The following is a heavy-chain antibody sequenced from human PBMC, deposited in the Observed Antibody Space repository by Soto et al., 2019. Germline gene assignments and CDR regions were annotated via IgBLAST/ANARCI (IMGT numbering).Heavy chain of an antibody. CDR2: IYPDDSDT. CDR1: GYSFTTYW. CDR3: ASKYSSSSGYYYYGMDV. J-gene: IGHJ6*02. V-gene: IGHV5-51*01. Sequence: GESLKISCQGSGYSFTTYWIVWVRQMPGKGLECMGVIYPDDSDTIYSPSFQGQVTISADKSISTAHLQWSSLKASDTAMYYCASKYSSSSGYYYYGMDVWGQGTTVTVSS. D-gene: IGHD6-6*01.